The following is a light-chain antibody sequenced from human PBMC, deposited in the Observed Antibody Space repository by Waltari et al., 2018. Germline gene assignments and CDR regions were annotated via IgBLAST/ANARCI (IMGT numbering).Light chain of an antibody. CDR2: EVS. CDR1: SSDVGGYHY. J-gene: IGLJ2*01. V-gene: IGLV2-8*01. CDR3: SSYAGSNNVV. Sequence: QSSLTQPPSASGSPGQSVTISCTGTSSDVGGYHYVSWYQQHPGKAPNLMIYEVSKRPSGVPDRFSGSKSGNTASLTVSGLQAEDEADYYCSSYAGSNNVVFGGGTKLTVL.